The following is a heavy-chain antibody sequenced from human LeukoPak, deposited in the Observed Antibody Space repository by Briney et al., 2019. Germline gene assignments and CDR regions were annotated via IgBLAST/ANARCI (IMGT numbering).Heavy chain of an antibody. J-gene: IGHJ1*01. CDR2: ISADGTNI. D-gene: IGHD2-2*01. CDR3: VRYCSSTSCYLGEAEYFQH. V-gene: IGHV3-11*01. Sequence: PGGSLRLSCAASGFTLSDYYMTWIRQAPGKGLEWVSYISADGTNIHYADSVKGRFTISRDNAKNSLYLQVDSLRADDTAVYYCVRYCSSTSCYLGEAEYFQHWGLGTLVTVSS. CDR1: GFTLSDYY.